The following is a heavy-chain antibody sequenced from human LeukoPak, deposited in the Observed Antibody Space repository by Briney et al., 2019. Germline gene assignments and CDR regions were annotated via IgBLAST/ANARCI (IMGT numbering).Heavy chain of an antibody. V-gene: IGHV3-23*01. Sequence: GGSLRLSCAASGFTFNSHAMYWVRQAPGKGLEWVSGIVGSDGSSYYAESVRGRFTISRDNSKNTVYMQMNSLRDEDTAVYYCAKTTFGYSSGRSPGWPVDYWGQGTVVTVSS. D-gene: IGHD6-19*01. J-gene: IGHJ4*02. CDR1: GFTFNSHA. CDR2: IVGSDGSS. CDR3: AKTTFGYSSGRSPGWPVDY.